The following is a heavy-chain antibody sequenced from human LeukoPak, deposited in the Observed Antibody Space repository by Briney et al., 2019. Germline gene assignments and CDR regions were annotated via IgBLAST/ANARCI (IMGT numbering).Heavy chain of an antibody. CDR2: INHSGST. J-gene: IGHJ4*02. CDR3: AREESRSSYFDY. CDR1: GGSFSGYY. D-gene: IGHD6-6*01. V-gene: IGHV4-34*01. Sequence: NPSETLSLTCAVYGGSFSGYYWSWIRQPPGKGLEWIGEINHSGSTNYNPSLKSRVTISVDTSKNQFSLKLSSVTAADTAVYYCAREESRSSYFDYWGQGTLVTVSS.